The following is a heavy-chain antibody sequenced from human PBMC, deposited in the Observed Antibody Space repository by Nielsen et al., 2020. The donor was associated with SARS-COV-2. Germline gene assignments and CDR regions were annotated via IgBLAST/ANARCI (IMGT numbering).Heavy chain of an antibody. CDR2: IYYSGST. V-gene: IGHV4-30-4*01. D-gene: IGHD6-19*01. CDR1: GGSISSGDYY. J-gene: IGHJ4*02. CDR3: ARVGGGSSGWYFDY. Sequence: SETLSLTCTVSGGSISSGDYYWSWIRQPPGKGLEWIGYIYYSGSTYYNPSLKSRVTISVDTSKNQFSLKLSSVTAADTAVYYCARVGGGSSGWYFDYWGQGTLVTVSS.